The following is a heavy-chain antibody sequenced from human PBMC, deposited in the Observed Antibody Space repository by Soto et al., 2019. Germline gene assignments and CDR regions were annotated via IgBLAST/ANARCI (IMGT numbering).Heavy chain of an antibody. D-gene: IGHD1-7*01. CDR1: RDSISSGGYY. CDR3: ARESGDLVTGTMAKYYFDY. V-gene: IGHV4-31*03. CDR2: IYYSGST. J-gene: IGHJ4*02. Sequence: SETLSLTCTVSRDSISSGGYYWSWIRQHPGKGLEWIGYIYYSGSTYYNPSLKSRVTISVDTSKNQFSLKLSSVTAADTAVYYCARESGDLVTGTMAKYYFDYWGQGTLVTVSS.